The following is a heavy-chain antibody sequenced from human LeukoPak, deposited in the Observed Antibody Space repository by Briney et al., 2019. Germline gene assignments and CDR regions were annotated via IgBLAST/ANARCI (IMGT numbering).Heavy chain of an antibody. Sequence: SETLSLTRTVSGGSISSGGYYWSWIRQPPGKGLEWIGYIYHSGSTYYNPSLKSRVTISVDRSKNQFSLKLSSVTAADTAVYYCARSQPGGYWYFDLWGRGTLVTVSS. V-gene: IGHV4-30-2*01. CDR1: GGSISSGGYY. D-gene: IGHD1-14*01. CDR3: ARSQPGGYWYFDL. CDR2: IYHSGST. J-gene: IGHJ2*01.